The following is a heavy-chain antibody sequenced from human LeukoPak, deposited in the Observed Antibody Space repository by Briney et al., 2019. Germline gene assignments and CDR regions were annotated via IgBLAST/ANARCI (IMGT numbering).Heavy chain of an antibody. D-gene: IGHD1-26*01. V-gene: IGHV1-69*02. CDR3: AGAGGSYQPFDY. CDR1: GGTFSSYT. J-gene: IGHJ4*02. Sequence: SVKVSCKASGGTFSSYTISWVRQAPGQGLEWMGRIIPILGIANYAQKFQARVTITADKSTSTAYMELSSLRSEGTGVYYCAGAGGSYQPFDYWGQGNLVTVSS. CDR2: IIPILGIA.